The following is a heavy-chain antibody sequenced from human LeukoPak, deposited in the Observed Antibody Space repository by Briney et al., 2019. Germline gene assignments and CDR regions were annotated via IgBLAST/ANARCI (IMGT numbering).Heavy chain of an antibody. D-gene: IGHD1-26*01. CDR2: IYYSGST. J-gene: IGHJ4*02. CDR3: ARDTTPGY. Sequence: SETLSLTCTVSGGSISGYYWTWIRQPPGKGLEWIGHIYYSGSTNYNPSLKSRVTISIDTSKNQFSLRLSSVTAADTAVYYCARDTTPGYWGQGTLVTVSS. CDR1: GGSISGYY. V-gene: IGHV4-59*01.